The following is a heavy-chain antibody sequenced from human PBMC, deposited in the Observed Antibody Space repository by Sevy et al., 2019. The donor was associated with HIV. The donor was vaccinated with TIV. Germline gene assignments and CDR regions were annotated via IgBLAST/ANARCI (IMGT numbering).Heavy chain of an antibody. Sequence: SETLSLTCAVYGGSFSGYYWSWIRQPPGKGLEWIGEINQSGSTNYNPSLKSRVTISVETSKNQFSLKLSSVTAADTAVYYCARGRRMVRGVIKPNNWFDPWGQGTLVTVSS. CDR3: ARGRRMVRGVIKPNNWFDP. J-gene: IGHJ5*02. D-gene: IGHD3-10*01. V-gene: IGHV4-34*01. CDR2: INQSGST. CDR1: GGSFSGYY.